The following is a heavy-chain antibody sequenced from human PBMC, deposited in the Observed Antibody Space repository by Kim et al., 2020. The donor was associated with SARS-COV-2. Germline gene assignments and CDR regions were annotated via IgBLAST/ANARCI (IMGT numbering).Heavy chain of an antibody. Sequence: GTANYAQKFQGRVTITADESTSTAYMELSSLRSEDTAVYYCARTWGYHDYWGQGTLVTVSS. CDR2: GTA. CDR3: ARTWGYHDY. D-gene: IGHD7-27*01. J-gene: IGHJ4*02. V-gene: IGHV1-69*01.